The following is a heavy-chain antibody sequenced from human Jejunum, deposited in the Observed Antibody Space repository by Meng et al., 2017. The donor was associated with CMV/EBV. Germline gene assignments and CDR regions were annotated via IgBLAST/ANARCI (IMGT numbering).Heavy chain of an antibody. Sequence: CAVSGGSISSYYWSWIRQTRGEGVELIGYIHYSGTTTYNASLKSRVTMSVDTSKNQFFLNLRSVTAADTAVYYCAKGGDISETTAYWGQGTLVTVSS. CDR1: GGSISSYY. V-gene: IGHV4-59*01. CDR2: IHYSGTT. J-gene: IGHJ4*02. CDR3: AKGGDISETTAY. D-gene: IGHD1-20*01.